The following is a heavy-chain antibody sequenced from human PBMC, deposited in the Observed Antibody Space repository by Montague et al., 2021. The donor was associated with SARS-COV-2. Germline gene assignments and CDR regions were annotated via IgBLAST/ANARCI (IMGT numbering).Heavy chain of an antibody. CDR2: TYYRSKWDS. V-gene: IGHV6-1*01. Sequence: CAISGDSVSIKSVAWNWIRQSPSRGLEWLGRTYYRSKWDSDYAGXFKRRLVITPDTSKNQVSLQLNSVIPEGTAVYFCASSGITLTGLDAFDIWGQGTMVTVSS. J-gene: IGHJ3*02. CDR1: GDSVSIKSVA. D-gene: IGHD3-9*01. CDR3: ASSGITLTGLDAFDI.